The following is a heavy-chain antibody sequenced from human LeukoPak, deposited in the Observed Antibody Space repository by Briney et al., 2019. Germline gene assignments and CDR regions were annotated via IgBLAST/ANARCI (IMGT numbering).Heavy chain of an antibody. CDR1: GFTLSSYW. D-gene: IGHD1-26*01. Sequence: GGSLRLSCAASGFTLSSYWMHWVRQAPGKGLVWVSRINSDGSSTSYADSVKGRFTISRDNAKNTLYLQMNSLRAGDTAVYYCARDQVSGSYFGYYYYGMDVWGQGTTVTVSS. J-gene: IGHJ6*02. V-gene: IGHV3-74*01. CDR2: INSDGSST. CDR3: ARDQVSGSYFGYYYYGMDV.